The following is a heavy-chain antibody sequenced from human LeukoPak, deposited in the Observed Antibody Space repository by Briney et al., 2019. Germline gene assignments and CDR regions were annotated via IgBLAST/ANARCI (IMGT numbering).Heavy chain of an antibody. CDR3: ARVDGSGSYFYYYYGMDV. Sequence: GGSLRLSCAASGFTVSSNYMSWVRQAPGKGLEWVSVMYSGGSTYYADSVKGRFTISRDNSKNTLYLQMNSLRAEDTAVYYCARVDGSGSYFYYYYGMDVWGQGTTVTVSS. J-gene: IGHJ6*02. D-gene: IGHD3-10*01. CDR2: MYSGGST. V-gene: IGHV3-53*01. CDR1: GFTVSSNY.